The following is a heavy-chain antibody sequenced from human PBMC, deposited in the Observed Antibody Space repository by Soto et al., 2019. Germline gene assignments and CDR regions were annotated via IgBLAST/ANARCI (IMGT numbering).Heavy chain of an antibody. CDR3: AKRESIAAPYLYYYYGMDV. J-gene: IGHJ6*02. CDR2: MYPGDSDT. CDR1: GYNFTNYW. Sequence: GESLKISCTGSGYNFTNYWIGWVRQMPGKGLEWMGIMYPGDSDTRYSPSFQGQVTISADQSITTAYLQWSSLRAEDTAVYYCAKRESIAAPYLYYYYGMDVWGQGTTVTVSS. D-gene: IGHD6-6*01. V-gene: IGHV5-51*01.